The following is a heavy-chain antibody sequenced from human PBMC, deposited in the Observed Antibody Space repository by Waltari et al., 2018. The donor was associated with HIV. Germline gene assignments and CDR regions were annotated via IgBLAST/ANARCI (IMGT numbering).Heavy chain of an antibody. CDR1: GGTFSSYA. CDR2: IIPSLGIA. Sequence: QVQLVQSGAEVKKPGSSVKVSCKASGGTFSSYAISWVRQAPGQGLEWMGRIIPSLGIANYAQKFQGRGTITADKSTSTAYMDLSSLRSEDTAVYYCASFYYDSSGYYYYFDYWGQGTLVTVSS. V-gene: IGHV1-69*04. J-gene: IGHJ4*02. D-gene: IGHD3-22*01. CDR3: ASFYYDSSGYYYYFDY.